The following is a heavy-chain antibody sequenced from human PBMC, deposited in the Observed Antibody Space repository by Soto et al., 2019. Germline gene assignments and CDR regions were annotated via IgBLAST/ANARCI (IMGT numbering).Heavy chain of an antibody. CDR1: GCKLSNAW. CDR3: ITGRITIFGVVMTLTN. CDR2: IKSKTDGGTT. V-gene: IGHV3-15*07. Sequence: GGSLRLPCAASGCKLSNAWINWIRQAPGKGLEWVGRIKSKTDGGTTDYAAPVKGRFTISRDDSKNTLYLQMNSLKTEDTAVYYCITGRITIFGVVMTLTNWGQGTLVTVSS. J-gene: IGHJ4*01. D-gene: IGHD3-3*01.